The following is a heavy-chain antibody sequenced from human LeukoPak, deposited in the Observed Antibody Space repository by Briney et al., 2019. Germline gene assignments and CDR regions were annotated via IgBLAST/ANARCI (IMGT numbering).Heavy chain of an antibody. Sequence: GGSLRLSCAASGFAFSSFAMSWVRQAPGKGLEWVSTISASGGSTYYADSVKGRFTISRDNAKNTLYLQMNSLRAEDTAVYYCARPGFTVTTRGYWGQGTLVTVSS. V-gene: IGHV3-23*01. CDR3: ARPGFTVTTRGY. CDR1: GFAFSSFA. D-gene: IGHD4-17*01. J-gene: IGHJ4*02. CDR2: ISASGGST.